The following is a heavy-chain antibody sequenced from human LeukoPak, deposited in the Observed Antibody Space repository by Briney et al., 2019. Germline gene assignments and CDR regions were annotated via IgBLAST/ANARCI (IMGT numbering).Heavy chain of an antibody. CDR2: ISHSGNTI. J-gene: IGHJ4*02. V-gene: IGHV3-11*01. CDR1: GFTFSDYY. CDR3: ARYRVTTNDYFDY. D-gene: IGHD4-17*01. Sequence: GGSLRLPCAASGFTFSDYYMSWVRQAPGKGLEWISFISHSGNTIRYADSVKGRFTISRDNAKNSLYLQLNSLRDDDTAVYYCARYRVTTNDYFDYWGQGTLVTVSS.